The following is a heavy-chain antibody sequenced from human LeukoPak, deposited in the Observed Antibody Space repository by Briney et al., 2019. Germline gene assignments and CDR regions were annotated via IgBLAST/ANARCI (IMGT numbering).Heavy chain of an antibody. Sequence: KPSETLSLTCAVSGGSISSNKWWSWLRQAPGKGLEWLGEVVHSGSTNYNPSLKSRVTISVDTSKNQFSLKLSSVTAADTAVYYCARQSRGRVEMATIYWFDPWGQGTLVTVSS. J-gene: IGHJ5*02. CDR1: GGSISSNKW. D-gene: IGHD5-24*01. V-gene: IGHV4-4*02. CDR2: VVHSGST. CDR3: ARQSRGRVEMATIYWFDP.